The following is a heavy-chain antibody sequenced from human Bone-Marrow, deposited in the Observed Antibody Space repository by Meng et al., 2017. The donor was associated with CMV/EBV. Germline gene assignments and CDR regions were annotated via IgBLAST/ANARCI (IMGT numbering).Heavy chain of an antibody. CDR1: GGSISSSSYY. CDR3: GSGGSYYPYYFDY. D-gene: IGHD1-26*01. V-gene: IGHV4-39*07. J-gene: IGHJ4*02. CDR2: IYYSGST. Sequence: SETLSLTCTVPGGSISSSSYYWGWIRQPPGKGLEWIGSIYYSGSTYYNPSLKSRVTISVDTSKNQFSLKLSSVTAADTAVYYCGSGGSYYPYYFDYWGQGTLVTVSS.